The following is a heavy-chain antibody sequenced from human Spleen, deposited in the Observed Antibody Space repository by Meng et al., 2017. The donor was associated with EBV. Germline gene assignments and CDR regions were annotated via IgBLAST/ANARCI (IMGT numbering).Heavy chain of an antibody. CDR2: VHYTGST. D-gene: IGHD6-19*01. J-gene: IGHJ5*02. V-gene: IGHV4-39*01. Sequence: SGPGKVKPSETLSLPCTVSGDSISSFYYWGWIRQPPGRGLEWIGSVHYTGSTYYSPSLKSRVTESVDTSKNQFSLRLTSVTAADTAVYYCARPFPSWQSPRLDPFGAWGQGTLVTVSS. CDR3: ARPFPSWQSPRLDPFGA. CDR1: GDSISSFYY.